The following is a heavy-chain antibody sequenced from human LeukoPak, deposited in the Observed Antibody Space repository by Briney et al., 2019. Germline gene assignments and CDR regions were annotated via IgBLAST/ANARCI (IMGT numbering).Heavy chain of an antibody. CDR2: ISRSGITI. V-gene: IGHV3-48*01. CDR1: GFTFSSYD. D-gene: IGHD5-12*01. CDR3: ARHDGGYGPFDY. J-gene: IGHJ4*02. Sequence: GGSLRLSCNASGFTFSSYDMNWVRQAPGKRLEWISYISRSGITIDYADSVKGRFTISRDNSKNTLYLQMNSPRAEDTAVYYCARHDGGYGPFDYWGQGTLVTVSS.